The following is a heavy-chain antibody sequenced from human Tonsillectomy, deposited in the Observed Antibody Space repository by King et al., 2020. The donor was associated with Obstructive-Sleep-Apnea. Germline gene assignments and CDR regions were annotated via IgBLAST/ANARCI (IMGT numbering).Heavy chain of an antibody. CDR3: ARSDVTGYGGVDI. J-gene: IGHJ3*02. Sequence: QLQESGPGLVKPSDTLSLTCAVSGYSISSSNWWGWIRQPPGKGLEWIGYIYSSGTTYYNPSPRSRVTFSVDTSKNQFSLKWSSVTAVDTAIYYCARSDVTGYGGVDIWGQGTMVTVSS. V-gene: IGHV4-28*01. CDR1: GYSISSSNW. CDR2: IYSSGTT. D-gene: IGHD5-12*01.